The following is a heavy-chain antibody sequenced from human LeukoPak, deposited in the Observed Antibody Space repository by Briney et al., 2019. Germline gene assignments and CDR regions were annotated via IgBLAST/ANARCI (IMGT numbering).Heavy chain of an antibody. CDR3: ARGKGSSGYPDFDY. CDR1: GGTFISYA. J-gene: IGHJ4*02. CDR2: IIPIFGTA. D-gene: IGHD3-22*01. Sequence: SVKVSCKASGGTFISYAISWVRQAPGQGLEWMGGIIPIFGTANYAQKFQGRVTITADESTSTAYMELSSLRSEDTAVYYCARGKGSSGYPDFDYWGQGTLVTVSS. V-gene: IGHV1-69*13.